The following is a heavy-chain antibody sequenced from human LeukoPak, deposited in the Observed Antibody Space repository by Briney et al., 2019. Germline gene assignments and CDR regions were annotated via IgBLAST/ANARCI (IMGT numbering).Heavy chain of an antibody. V-gene: IGHV5-10-1*01. D-gene: IGHD3-22*01. CDR1: GYSFTSYW. CDR3: ARDSRNADYFDY. CDR2: IDPSDSYA. J-gene: IGHJ4*02. Sequence: GESLKISCKGSGYSFTSYWISWVRQMPGKGLEWMGRIDPSDSYAKYSPSFQGHVTISADKSISTAYLQWSSLKASDTAMYYCARDSRNADYFDYWGQGILVTVSS.